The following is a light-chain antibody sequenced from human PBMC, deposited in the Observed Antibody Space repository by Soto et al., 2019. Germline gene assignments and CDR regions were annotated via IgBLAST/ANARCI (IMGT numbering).Light chain of an antibody. V-gene: IGKV2-28*01. J-gene: IGKJ3*01. CDR2: LGS. Sequence: DIVLTQSPLSLPVTPGEPASISCRSSQSLLFSNGYNYLDWYLQKPGQSPQLLISLGSNRAPGVPDRFSGSGSGTDFTLKISRVEAEDVGVYYCMQGVQTPFTFGPGTKVDTK. CDR3: MQGVQTPFT. CDR1: QSLLFSNGYNY.